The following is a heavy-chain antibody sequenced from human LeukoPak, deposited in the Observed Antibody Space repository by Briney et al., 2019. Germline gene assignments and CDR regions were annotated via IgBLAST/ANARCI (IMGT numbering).Heavy chain of an antibody. CDR2: INPNSGGT. D-gene: IGHD2-2*03. V-gene: IGHV1-2*02. Sequence: ASVKVSCKASGYTFTGYYMHWVRQAPGQGLEWMGWINPNSGGTNYAQKFQGRVTMTRDTSISTAHMELSRLRSDDTAVYYCARDSPDGYCSSTSCLPSYGMDVWGQGTTVTVSS. CDR1: GYTFTGYY. CDR3: ARDSPDGYCSSTSCLPSYGMDV. J-gene: IGHJ6*02.